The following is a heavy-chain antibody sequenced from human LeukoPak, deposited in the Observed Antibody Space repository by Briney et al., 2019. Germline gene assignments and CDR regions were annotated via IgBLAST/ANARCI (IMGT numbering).Heavy chain of an antibody. CDR2: ITSTSYAI. CDR1: GFTFSTYS. CDR3: ARVAPGHDVGRGYFDY. D-gene: IGHD6-13*01. J-gene: IGHJ4*02. Sequence: GGSLRLSCAASGFTFSTYSMNWVRQAPGKGLEWLSYITSTSYAIYYADSVKGRFTISRDNAKNSLYLQMNSLRAEDTAEYYCARVAPGHDVGRGYFDYWGQGTLVTVSS. V-gene: IGHV3-48*01.